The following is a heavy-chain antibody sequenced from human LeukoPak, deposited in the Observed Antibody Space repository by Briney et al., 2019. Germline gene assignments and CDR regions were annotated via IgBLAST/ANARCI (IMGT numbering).Heavy chain of an antibody. J-gene: IGHJ4*02. CDR2: INPNSGGT. CDR3: ARDKGGADY. CDR1: GYTFTDYY. V-gene: IGHV1-2*02. Sequence: ASVKVSCKASGYTFTDYYLHWVRQAPGQGLEWMGWINPNSGGTNYAQKFQGRVTMTRDTSISTAYMELSSLRFDDTAVYYCARDKGGADYLGQGTLVTVSS. D-gene: IGHD3-16*01.